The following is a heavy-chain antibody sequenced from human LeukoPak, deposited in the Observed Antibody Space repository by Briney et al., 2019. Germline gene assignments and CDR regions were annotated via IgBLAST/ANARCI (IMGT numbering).Heavy chain of an antibody. Sequence: GGSLRLSCAASGFTFSSYVMHWVRQAPGKWLEWVAIISYDGSNEYYADSVKGRFTISRDNSKNTLYLQMNSLRAADTAVYYCARVWSDDYVWGSYRSLPGYWGQGTLVTVSS. CDR3: ARVWSDDYVWGSYRSLPGY. CDR2: ISYDGSNE. V-gene: IGHV3-30*04. J-gene: IGHJ4*02. CDR1: GFTFSSYV. D-gene: IGHD3-16*02.